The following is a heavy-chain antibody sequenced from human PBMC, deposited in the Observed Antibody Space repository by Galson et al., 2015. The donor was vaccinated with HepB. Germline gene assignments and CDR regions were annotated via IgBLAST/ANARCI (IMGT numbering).Heavy chain of an antibody. J-gene: IGHJ5*02. D-gene: IGHD2-15*01. V-gene: IGHV3-23*01. CDR2: IGGRGGTT. CDR3: AKSGGYCSGGSCLNRKKNWLDP. Sequence: SLRLSCAASGFTFHTYAMSWVRQAPGKGLEWVSFIGGRGGTTYYADSVKGRFTISRDNSKNTLYLQMNSLRAEDTAVYYCAKSGGYCSGGSCLNRKKNWLDPWGQGTLVTVSS. CDR1: GFTFHTYA.